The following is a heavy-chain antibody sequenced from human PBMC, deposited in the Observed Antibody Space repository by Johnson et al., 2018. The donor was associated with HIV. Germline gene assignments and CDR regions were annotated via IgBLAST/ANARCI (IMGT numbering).Heavy chain of an antibody. J-gene: IGHJ3*02. V-gene: IGHV3-20*04. CDR3: AQGGSLTQDAPFDI. Sequence: VQLVESGGDMVRPGGSLRLSCVASGFTFDDYGMSWVSPAPGKGLEWVSGMNWIGGSTGYADFMKGQFTISRDNSKNTLYLPMTSLRAEDTAGYYCAQGGSLTQDAPFDIWGQGTMVTVSS. D-gene: IGHD1-14*01. CDR2: MNWIGGST. CDR1: GFTFDDYG.